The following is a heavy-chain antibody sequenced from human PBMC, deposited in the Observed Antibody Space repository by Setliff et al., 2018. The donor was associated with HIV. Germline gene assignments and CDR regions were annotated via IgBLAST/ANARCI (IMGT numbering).Heavy chain of an antibody. CDR1: GFRISNYV. Sequence: PGGSLRLSCAASGFRISNYVMTWVRQAPGKGLDWVSGISSSGGSTYYADSVKGRFTISRDSSKNTLYLQMSSLRDEDTAVYYCAKSIVVVTARWYFDLWGRGTLVTVSS. J-gene: IGHJ2*01. CDR2: ISSSGGST. V-gene: IGHV3-23*01. CDR3: AKSIVVVTARWYFDL. D-gene: IGHD2-21*02.